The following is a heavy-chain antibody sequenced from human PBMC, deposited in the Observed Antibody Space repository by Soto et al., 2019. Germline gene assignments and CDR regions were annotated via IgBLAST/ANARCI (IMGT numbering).Heavy chain of an antibody. V-gene: IGHV3-23*01. CDR2: ISGSGGST. CDR3: AGLEGVATLGWFDP. J-gene: IGHJ5*02. CDR1: GFTFSSYT. Sequence: EVQLLESGGGLVQPGGSLRLSCAASGFTFSSYTMSWVRQAPGKGLEWVSAISGSGGSTYYADSVKGRFTISRDNSKNTLYLQMNSLRAEDTAVYYCAGLEGVATLGWFDPWGQGTLVTVSS. D-gene: IGHD2-21*02.